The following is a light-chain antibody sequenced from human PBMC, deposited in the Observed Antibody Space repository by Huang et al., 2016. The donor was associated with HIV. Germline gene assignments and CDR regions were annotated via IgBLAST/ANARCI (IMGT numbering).Light chain of an antibody. J-gene: IGKJ1*01. V-gene: IGKV1-8*01. CDR3: QQYYLYPWT. CDR2: SAS. CDR1: QDVSNY. Sequence: AIRITQSPSSLSASTGDRVTITCRASQDVSNYLAWYQQKPGRAPNLVIYSASTLQGGVPSRFSGNGSATDFSLTSSCLQSEDFATYYCQQYYLYPWTFGQGTKVEI.